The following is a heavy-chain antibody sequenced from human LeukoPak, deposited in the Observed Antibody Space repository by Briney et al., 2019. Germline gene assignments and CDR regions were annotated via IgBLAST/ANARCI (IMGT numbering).Heavy chain of an antibody. CDR2: INPSGGST. D-gene: IGHD1-26*01. V-gene: IGHV1-46*01. Sequence: ASVKVSCKASGYTFTSYYMHWVRQAPGQGLEWMGIINPSGGSTSYAQKFQGRVTMTRDMSTSTVYMELSSLRSEDTAMYYCARDLEGATTNYWGQGTLVTVSS. J-gene: IGHJ4*02. CDR1: GYTFTSYY. CDR3: ARDLEGATTNY.